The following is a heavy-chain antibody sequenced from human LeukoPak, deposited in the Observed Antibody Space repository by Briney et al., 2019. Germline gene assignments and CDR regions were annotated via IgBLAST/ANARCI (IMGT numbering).Heavy chain of an antibody. V-gene: IGHV4-59*11. CDR2: IYYSGGT. J-gene: IGHJ3*02. D-gene: IGHD1-26*01. CDR1: DGSISSHF. Sequence: PSETLSLTCTVSDGSISSHFWSWIRQPPGKGLEWIGYIYYSGGTNYNPSLKSRVTISVDTSKNQFSLKLSSVTAADTAVYYCASSGRIVGATKAFDIWGQGTMVTVSS. CDR3: ASSGRIVGATKAFDI.